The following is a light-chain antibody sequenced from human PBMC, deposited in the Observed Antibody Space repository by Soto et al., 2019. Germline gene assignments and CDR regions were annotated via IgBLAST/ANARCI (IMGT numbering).Light chain of an antibody. CDR2: AAS. CDR1: QSVSGNN. J-gene: IGKJ4*01. V-gene: IGKV3-20*01. Sequence: EIVLTQSPGTLSLSPGERATLSCRASQSVSGNNLAWYQQRPGQAPRLLIYAASIRATGIPDRIAGSGSGTDFTLTISRLEPEDFAVYYCQQNHNSGPLSFGGGTKVKI. CDR3: QQNHNSGPLS.